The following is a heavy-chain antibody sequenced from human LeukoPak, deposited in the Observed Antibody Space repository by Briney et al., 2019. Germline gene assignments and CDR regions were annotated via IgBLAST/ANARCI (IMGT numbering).Heavy chain of an antibody. V-gene: IGHV3-30*04. CDR2: ISYDGSNK. D-gene: IGHD3-22*01. J-gene: IGHJ5*02. CDR3: ARSITVMVGWEFDP. CDR1: GFTFSTYA. Sequence: GGSLRLSCAASGFTFSTYAMHWVRQAPGKGLEWVAIISYDGSNKYYTDSVKGRFTISRDNSKNTLYVQMNNLRAEDTAVYYCARSITVMVGWEFDPWGQGTLVTVSS.